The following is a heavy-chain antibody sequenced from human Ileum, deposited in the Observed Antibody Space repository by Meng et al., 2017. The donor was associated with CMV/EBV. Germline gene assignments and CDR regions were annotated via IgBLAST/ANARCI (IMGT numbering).Heavy chain of an antibody. CDR1: GFTFSNYW. CDR2: INTEGSST. CDR3: ARAKLTTRNALDV. Sequence: GESLKISCAASGFTFSNYWMHWVRQVPGEGLVWVSRINTEGSSTNYADSVKGRFTISRDDAKNTLDLQMNSLRAEDTAVYYCARAKLTTRNALDVWGQGTTVTVSS. D-gene: IGHD4-11*01. V-gene: IGHV3-74*01. J-gene: IGHJ6*02.